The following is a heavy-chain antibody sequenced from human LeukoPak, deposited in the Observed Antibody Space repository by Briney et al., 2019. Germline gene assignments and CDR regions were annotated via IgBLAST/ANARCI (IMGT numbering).Heavy chain of an antibody. CDR1: GGSFSGYY. V-gene: IGHV4-34*01. D-gene: IGHD6-13*01. CDR2: INHSGST. Sequence: SETLSLTCAVYGGSFSGYYWSWIRQPPGKGLEWIGEINHSGSTNYNPSLKSRVTISVDTSKNQFSLKLSSVTAADTAVYYCARQSRQQLVLGWFDPWGQGTLVTVSS. J-gene: IGHJ5*02. CDR3: ARQSRQQLVLGWFDP.